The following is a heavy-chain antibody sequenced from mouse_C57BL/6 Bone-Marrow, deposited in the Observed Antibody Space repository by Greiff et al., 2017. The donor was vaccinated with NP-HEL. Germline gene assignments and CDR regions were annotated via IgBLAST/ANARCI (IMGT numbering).Heavy chain of an antibody. CDR2: IYPGSGST. V-gene: IGHV1-55*01. Sequence: VQLQQSGAELVKPGASVKMSCKASGYTFTSYWITWVKQRPGHGLEWIGDIYPGSGSTNYNEKFKSKATLTVDTSSSTAYMQLSSLTSEDSAVYYCANSNVDFDYWGQGTTLTVSS. D-gene: IGHD2-5*01. CDR3: ANSNVDFDY. J-gene: IGHJ2*01. CDR1: GYTFTSYW.